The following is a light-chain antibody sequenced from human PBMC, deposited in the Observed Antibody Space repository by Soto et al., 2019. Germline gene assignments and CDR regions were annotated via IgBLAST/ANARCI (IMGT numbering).Light chain of an antibody. CDR1: RTINDF. CDR2: GAS. Sequence: DIQMTQSPSSLSASVGDRVTITCRASRTINDFLSWYQQKPGKPPKLLIYGASRLQSGVPSRFSGSGSGTDFLLTISRLEPEDFAVYYCQQYGSSPPRTFGQGTKVE. CDR3: QQYGSSPPRT. V-gene: IGKV1-39*01. J-gene: IGKJ1*01.